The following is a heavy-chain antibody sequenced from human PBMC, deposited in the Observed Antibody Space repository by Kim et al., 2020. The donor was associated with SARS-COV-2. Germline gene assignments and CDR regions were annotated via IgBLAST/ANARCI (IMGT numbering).Heavy chain of an antibody. J-gene: IGHJ4*02. CDR2: ISNDGGRT. CDR3: GLAAY. CDR1: GFNFTKFA. Sequence: GGSLRLSCSTSGFNFTKFAMHWVRQAPGKGLECVSGISNDGGRTKYADSVMGRFSISRDISKKTLYLQMTGLRPEDTGVYYCGLAAYWGQGTLVIVSS. V-gene: IGHV3-64D*08. D-gene: IGHD6-25*01.